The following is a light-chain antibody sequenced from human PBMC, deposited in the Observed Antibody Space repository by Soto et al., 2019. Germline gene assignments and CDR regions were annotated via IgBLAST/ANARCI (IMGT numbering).Light chain of an antibody. Sequence: DIQMTQSPSTLSASVGDRVTITCRASQSISSWLAWYQQKPGKAPKLLIYKTSNLESGVPSRFSVSGSGTEFSLTISSLQPDDFATYYCQQYQSFSFTFGGGTRVEVK. J-gene: IGKJ4*01. CDR2: KTS. CDR1: QSISSW. V-gene: IGKV1-5*03. CDR3: QQYQSFSFT.